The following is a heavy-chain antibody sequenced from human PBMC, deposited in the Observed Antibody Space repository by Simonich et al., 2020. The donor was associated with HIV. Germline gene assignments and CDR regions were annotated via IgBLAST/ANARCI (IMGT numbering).Heavy chain of an antibody. V-gene: IGHV4-34*01. Sequence: VQLQQWGAGLLKPSETLSLTCVVYGGSFSGHYWSWIRQPPGKGLEWIGEINDSGNTNYNPSLKSRVTISVDTSKNQFSLKLSSVTAADTAVYYCARSPYYYDISGDLDYWGQGTLVTVSS. CDR3: ARSPYYYDISGDLDY. CDR2: INDSGNT. D-gene: IGHD3-22*01. CDR1: GGSFSGHY. J-gene: IGHJ4*02.